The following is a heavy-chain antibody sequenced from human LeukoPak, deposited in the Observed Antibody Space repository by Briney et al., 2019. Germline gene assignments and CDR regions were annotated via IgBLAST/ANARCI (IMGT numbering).Heavy chain of an antibody. J-gene: IGHJ4*02. Sequence: ASVKVSCKASGYTFTSYGISWVRQAPGQGLEWMGWISAYNGTTNYAQKLQGRVTVTTDTSTSTAYMELRSLRSDDTAVYYCARDGGMIAAGPFDYWGQGTLVTVSS. CDR1: GYTFTSYG. CDR2: ISAYNGTT. D-gene: IGHD6-13*01. V-gene: IGHV1-18*04. CDR3: ARDGGMIAAGPFDY.